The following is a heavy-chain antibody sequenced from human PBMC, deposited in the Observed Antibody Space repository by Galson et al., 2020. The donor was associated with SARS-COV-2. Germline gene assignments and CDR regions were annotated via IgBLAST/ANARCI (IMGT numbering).Heavy chain of an antibody. CDR1: GYTFTSYG. J-gene: IGHJ5*02. CDR3: ARDLFSALRNYYGSGSKSNRANWFDP. V-gene: IGHV1-18*01. Sequence: ASVKVSCKASGYTFTSYGISWVRQAPGQGLEWMGWISAYNGNTNYGQKLQGRVTMTTDTSTSTAYMELRSLRSDDTAVYYCARDLFSALRNYYGSGSKSNRANWFDPWGQGTLVTVSS. D-gene: IGHD3-10*01. CDR2: ISAYNGNT.